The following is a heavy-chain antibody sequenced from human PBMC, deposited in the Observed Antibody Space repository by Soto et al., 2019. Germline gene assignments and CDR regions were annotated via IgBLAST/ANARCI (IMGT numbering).Heavy chain of an antibody. CDR2: IYWDDDK. CDR3: AHIPHYSQYDWFDP. V-gene: IGHV2-5*02. Sequence: QITLKESGPTLVKPTQTLTLTCTFSGFSLTTRGVGVGWIRQPPGKALECLALIYWDDDKRYSPSLQSRLSITKDTSKNQVVLTVTNVDPVDTATYYCAHIPHYSQYDWFDPWGQGTLVSVSS. CDR1: GFSLTTRGVG. D-gene: IGHD2-21*01. J-gene: IGHJ5*02.